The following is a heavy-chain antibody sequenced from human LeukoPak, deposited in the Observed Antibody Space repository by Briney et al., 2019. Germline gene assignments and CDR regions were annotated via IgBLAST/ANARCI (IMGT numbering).Heavy chain of an antibody. V-gene: IGHV3-53*01. CDR3: ARGCSSTSCYGFDY. D-gene: IGHD2-2*01. CDR1: GFTVSSKY. CDR2: IYSGGST. Sequence: GGSLRLSCAASGFTVSSKYMSWARQAPGKGLEWVSVIYSGGSTYYADSVKGRFTISRDNSKNTLSLQMNSLRAEDTAVYYCARGCSSTSCYGFDYWGQGTLVTVSS. J-gene: IGHJ4*02.